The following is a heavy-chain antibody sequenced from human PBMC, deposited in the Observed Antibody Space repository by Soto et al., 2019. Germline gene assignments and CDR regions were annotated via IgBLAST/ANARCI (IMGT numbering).Heavy chain of an antibody. J-gene: IGHJ3*02. D-gene: IGHD6-19*01. CDR3: ALMAGRGAFDI. CDR2: IIPILGIA. Sequence: QVQLVQSGAEVKKPGSSVKVSCKASGGTFSSYTISWVRQAPGQGLEWMGRIIPILGIANYAQKFQGRVTITAVKSTSTAYMELSSLRSEDTAVYYCALMAGRGAFDIWGQGTMVTVSS. V-gene: IGHV1-69*02. CDR1: GGTFSSYT.